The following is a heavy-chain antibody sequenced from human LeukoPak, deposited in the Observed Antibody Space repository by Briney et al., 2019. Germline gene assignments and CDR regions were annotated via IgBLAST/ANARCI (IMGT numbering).Heavy chain of an antibody. V-gene: IGHV3-21*01. CDR1: GFTFSSYS. CDR2: ISSSSSYI. J-gene: IGHJ4*02. D-gene: IGHD5-18*01. Sequence: PGGSLRLSCAASGFTFSSYSMNWVRQAPGKGLEWVSSISSSSSYIYYADSVKGRFTISRDNAKNSLYLQMNSLRAEDTAVYYCARGGIQLWLPTMPVDYWGQGTLVTVSS. CDR3: ARGGIQLWLPTMPVDY.